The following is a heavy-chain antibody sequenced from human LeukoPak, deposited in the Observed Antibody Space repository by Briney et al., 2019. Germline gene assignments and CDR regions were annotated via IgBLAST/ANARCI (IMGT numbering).Heavy chain of an antibody. CDR1: GDTFSSYT. J-gene: IGHJ3*02. V-gene: IGHV1-69*04. D-gene: IGHD2-2*01. CDR2: IIPILGIA. Sequence: SVKVSCKASGDTFSSYTISWVRQAPGQGLEWMGRIIPILGIANYAQKFQGRVTITADKSTSTAYMELSSLRSEDTAVYYCARDARYCSSTSCQTDAFDIWGQGTMVTVSS. CDR3: ARDARYCSSTSCQTDAFDI.